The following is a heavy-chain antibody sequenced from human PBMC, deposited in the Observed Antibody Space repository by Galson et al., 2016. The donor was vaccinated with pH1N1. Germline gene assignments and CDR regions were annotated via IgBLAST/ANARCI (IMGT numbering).Heavy chain of an antibody. CDR1: GFTFGTYG. CDR2: ISRADDT. Sequence: SLRLSCAASGFTFGTYGMSWVRQAPGKGLEWVSSISRADDTYYADSVKGRFNISRDNSKNSLFLQMSSLRADDTALYDCAKDLCSGASCYTVWEVRDFDYWGPGTLVTVSS. D-gene: IGHD2-2*02. J-gene: IGHJ4*02. V-gene: IGHV3-23*01. CDR3: AKDLCSGASCYTVWEVRDFDY.